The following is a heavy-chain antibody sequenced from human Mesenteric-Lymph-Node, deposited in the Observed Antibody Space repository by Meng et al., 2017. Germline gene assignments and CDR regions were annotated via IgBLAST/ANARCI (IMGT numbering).Heavy chain of an antibody. CDR1: GGSISSVSYY. V-gene: IGHV4-61*02. CDR2: IYTSGST. CDR3: ARDRDGDNWFDP. J-gene: IGHJ5*02. D-gene: IGHD3-10*01. Sequence: VELQGPGPRPLKPAQTLSLACTVSGGSISSVSYYWSWIRQPAGKGLEWIGRIYTSGSTNYNPSLKSRVTISVDTSKNQFSLKLSSVTAADTAVYYCARDRDGDNWFDPWGQGTLVTVSS.